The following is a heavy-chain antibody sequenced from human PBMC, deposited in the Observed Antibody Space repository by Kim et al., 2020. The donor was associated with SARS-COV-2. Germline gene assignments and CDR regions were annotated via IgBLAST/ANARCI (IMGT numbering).Heavy chain of an antibody. V-gene: IGHV3-7*01. CDR3: ARISSYYYDSSGYPYYFDY. J-gene: IGHJ4*02. D-gene: IGHD3-22*01. CDR2: IKQDGSEK. CDR1: GFTFSSYW. Sequence: GGSLRLSCAASGFTFSSYWMSWVRQAPGKGLELVANIKQDGSEKYYVDSVKGRFTISRDNAKNSLYLQMNSLRAEDTAVYYCARISSYYYDSSGYPYYFDYWGQGTLVTVSS.